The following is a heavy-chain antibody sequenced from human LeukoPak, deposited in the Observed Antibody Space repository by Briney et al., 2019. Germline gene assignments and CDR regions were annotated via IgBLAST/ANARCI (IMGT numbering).Heavy chain of an antibody. D-gene: IGHD3-22*01. CDR1: GGSISNYY. V-gene: IGHV4-59*01. J-gene: IGHJ6*02. CDR3: ARDRSPEGYYDSSHWDYYHGMDV. Sequence: SETLSLTCTVSGGSISNYYWSWIRQPPGKGLEWIGYIYYSGSTNYNPSLKSRVTISVDTSKNQFSLNLSSVTAADTAMYYCARDRSPEGYYDSSHWDYYHGMDVWGQGTTVTISS. CDR2: IYYSGST.